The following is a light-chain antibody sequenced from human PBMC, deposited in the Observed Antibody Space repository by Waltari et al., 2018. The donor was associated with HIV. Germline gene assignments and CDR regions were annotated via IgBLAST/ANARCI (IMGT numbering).Light chain of an antibody. V-gene: IGLV2-23*01. CDR2: EGS. Sequence: QSALTQPASVSGSPGQSITISCTGTSSDVGSYNLVSCYQQHPRKAPKLLIYEGSKPPSGVSNRFSGSKSGNTASLTISGLQAEDEADYDCCSYAGSSTGWVFGGGTKLTV. CDR3: CSYAGSSTGWV. CDR1: SSDVGSYNL. J-gene: IGLJ3*02.